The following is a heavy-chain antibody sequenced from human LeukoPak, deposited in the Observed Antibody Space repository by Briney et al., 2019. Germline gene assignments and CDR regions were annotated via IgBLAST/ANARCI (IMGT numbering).Heavy chain of an antibody. J-gene: IGHJ3*01. CDR3: ARYCSSTTCSDNAFDF. V-gene: IGHV4-31*03. CDR1: GGSISSGGYY. CDR2: IYYSGST. D-gene: IGHD2-2*01. Sequence: SETLSPTCTVSGGSISSGGYYWSWIRQHPGKGLEWIGYIYYSGSTYYNPSLKSRVTISVDTSKNQFSLKLSSVTAADTAMYYCARYCSSTTCSDNAFDFWGQGTMVTVSS.